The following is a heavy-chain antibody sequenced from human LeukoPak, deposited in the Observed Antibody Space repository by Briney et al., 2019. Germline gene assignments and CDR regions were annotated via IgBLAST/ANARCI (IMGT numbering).Heavy chain of an antibody. D-gene: IGHD3-9*01. V-gene: IGHV3-66*01. CDR3: ASKHPNYDILTGYLNYYYYGMDV. CDR1: GFTVSSNY. CDR2: IYSGGST. Sequence: GGSLRLSCAASGFTVSSNYMSWVRQAPGKGLEWVSVIYSGGSTYYADSVKGRFTISRDNSKNTLYLQMNSLRAEDTAVYYCASKHPNYDILTGYLNYYYYGMDVWGQGTTVTVSS. J-gene: IGHJ6*02.